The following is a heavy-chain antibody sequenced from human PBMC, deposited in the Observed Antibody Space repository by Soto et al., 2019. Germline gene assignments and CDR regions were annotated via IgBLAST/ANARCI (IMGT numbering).Heavy chain of an antibody. D-gene: IGHD3-3*01. J-gene: IGHJ4*02. Sequence: GGSLRLSCAASGPSLGSYALSWVRQAPGKGLEWVSTISGSDGKTFYADSVKGPFSISRHTSQSTLYLQMNSLRADDTAMYYCARWSYLDYWGQGTRVTVSS. CDR3: ARWSYLDY. CDR1: GPSLGSYA. CDR2: ISGSDGKT. V-gene: IGHV3-23*01.